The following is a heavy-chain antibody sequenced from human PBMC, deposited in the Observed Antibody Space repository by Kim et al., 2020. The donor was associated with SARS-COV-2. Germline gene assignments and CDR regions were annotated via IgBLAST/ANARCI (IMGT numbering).Heavy chain of an antibody. CDR1: GFTFNSYG. V-gene: IGHV3-30*03. J-gene: IGHJ4*01. CDR2: ISYGGDKQ. Sequence: GGSLRLSCVASGFTFNSYGMHWVRQAPGKGLEWVAGISYGGDKQYYADSVRGRFSISRDNSKNTLYLQMNSLRVEDTALYYCATVYYHDSSSYDYWGQGT. CDR3: ATVYYHDSSSYDY. D-gene: IGHD3-22*01.